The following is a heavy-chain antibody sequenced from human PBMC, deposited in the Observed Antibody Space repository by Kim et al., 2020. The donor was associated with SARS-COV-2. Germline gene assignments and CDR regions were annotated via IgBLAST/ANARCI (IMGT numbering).Heavy chain of an antibody. CDR3: ARVGGYSYVGGVDY. J-gene: IGHJ4*02. CDR1: GFTFSSYG. V-gene: IGHV3-33*01. CDR2: IWYDGSNK. Sequence: GGSLRLSCAASGFTFSSYGMHWVRQAPGKGLEWVAVIWYDGSNKYYADSVKGRFTISRDNSKNTLYLQMNSLRAEDTAVYYCARVGGYSYVGGVDYWGQGTLVTVSS. D-gene: IGHD5-18*01.